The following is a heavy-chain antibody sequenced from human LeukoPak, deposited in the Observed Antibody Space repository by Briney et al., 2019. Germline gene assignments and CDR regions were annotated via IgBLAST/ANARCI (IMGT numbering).Heavy chain of an antibody. D-gene: IGHD5-18*01. Sequence: GGSLRLSCAASGFTFSSYSMNWVRQAPGKGLEWVSSISSSSSYIYYADSVKGRFTISRDNAKNSLYLQMNSLRAEDTAVYYCARVDTAMATGDYFDYWGQGTLVTVSS. CDR1: GFTFSSYS. V-gene: IGHV3-21*01. J-gene: IGHJ4*02. CDR3: ARVDTAMATGDYFDY. CDR2: ISSSSSYI.